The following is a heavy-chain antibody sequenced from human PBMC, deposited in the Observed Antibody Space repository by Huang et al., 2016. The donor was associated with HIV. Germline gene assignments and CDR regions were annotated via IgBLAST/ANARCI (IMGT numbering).Heavy chain of an antibody. Sequence: QVQLVQSGAEVKKPGASVKVSCKASGYTFTRYALHWVRPAPGQRLEWMGRINTGNGNTKHSQKFQSRVTITRDTTATTAYMELSSLRSEDTALYYCARDGSGYYFDYWGQGTLVTVSS. CDR1: GYTFTRYA. CDR2: INTGNGNT. CDR3: ARDGSGYYFDY. D-gene: IGHD3-10*01. J-gene: IGHJ4*02. V-gene: IGHV1-3*04.